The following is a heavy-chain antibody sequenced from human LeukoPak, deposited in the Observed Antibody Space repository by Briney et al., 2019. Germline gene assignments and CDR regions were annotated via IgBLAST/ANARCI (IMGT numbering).Heavy chain of an antibody. CDR3: AREPAVRGFDY. CDR1: GFTFSDYY. Sequence: RGSLRLSCAASGFTFSDYYMSCIRQAPGKGLEWVSYISSSSSYTNYADSVKGRFTISRDNAKNSLYLQMNSLRAEDTAVYYCAREPAVRGFDYWGQGTLVTVSS. D-gene: IGHD3-10*01. V-gene: IGHV3-11*06. J-gene: IGHJ4*02. CDR2: ISSSSSYT.